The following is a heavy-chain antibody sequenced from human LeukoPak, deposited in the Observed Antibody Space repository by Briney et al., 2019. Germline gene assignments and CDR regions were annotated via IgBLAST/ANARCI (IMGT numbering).Heavy chain of an antibody. CDR2: IIPILGIA. D-gene: IGHD6-13*01. CDR1: GGTFSSYA. Sequence: GASVKVSCKASGGTFSSYAISWVRQAPGQGLEWMGRIIPILGIANYAQKFQGRVTITADKSTSTAYMELRSLRSDDTAVYYCARDYSSNWFDPWGQGTLVTVSS. J-gene: IGHJ5*02. V-gene: IGHV1-69*04. CDR3: ARDYSSNWFDP.